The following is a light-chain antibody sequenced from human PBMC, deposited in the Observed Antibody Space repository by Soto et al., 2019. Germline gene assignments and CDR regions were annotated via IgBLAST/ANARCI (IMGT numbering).Light chain of an antibody. Sequence: IVLTQSPGTLSLSPGERATLSCRASQSVWGTYLAWYQHKPGQAPRLLIYGASNRASGIPDRFSGSGSGTDFTLTISRLEPEDFAVYYCQQRSTWPFTFGPGTKVDIK. CDR1: QSVWGTY. CDR2: GAS. V-gene: IGKV3D-20*02. J-gene: IGKJ3*01. CDR3: QQRSTWPFT.